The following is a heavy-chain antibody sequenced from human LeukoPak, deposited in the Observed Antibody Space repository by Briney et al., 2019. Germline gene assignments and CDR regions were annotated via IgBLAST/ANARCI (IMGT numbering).Heavy chain of an antibody. CDR2: IYTSGKT. D-gene: IGHD1-26*01. J-gene: IGHJ4*02. CDR1: GGSISSYY. Sequence: SETLSLTCTVSGGSISSYYRSWIRQPAGRGLEWIGRIYTSGKTNYNPSLESRVTMSIDTSKNQFSLKLSSVTAAGTAVYYCARSPSGIYTLYWGQGTLVTVSS. V-gene: IGHV4-4*07. CDR3: ARSPSGIYTLY.